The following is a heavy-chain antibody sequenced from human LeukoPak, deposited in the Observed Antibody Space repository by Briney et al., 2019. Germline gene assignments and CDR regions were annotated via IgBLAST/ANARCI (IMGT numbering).Heavy chain of an antibody. Sequence: PSETLSLTCTVSGGSISSSSYYWGWIRQPPGKGLEWIGSIYYSGSTYYNPSLKSRVTISVDTSKNQFSLKLSSVTAADTAVYSCARHPSNSNFDYWGQGTLVTVSS. V-gene: IGHV4-39*01. J-gene: IGHJ4*02. CDR3: ARHPSNSNFDY. CDR2: IYYSGST. CDR1: GGSISSSSYY. D-gene: IGHD2/OR15-2a*01.